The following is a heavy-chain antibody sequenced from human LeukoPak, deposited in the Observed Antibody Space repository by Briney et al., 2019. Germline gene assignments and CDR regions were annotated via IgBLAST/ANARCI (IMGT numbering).Heavy chain of an antibody. CDR3: AREESIGRYQFLHEY. CDR2: FDPEDGET. V-gene: IGHV1-24*01. D-gene: IGHD1-26*01. CDR1: GYTLTELS. Sequence: GASVKVSCKVSGYTLTELSMHWVRQAPGKGLEWMGGFDPEDGETIYAQKFQGRVTMTEDTSTDTAYMELSSLRSDDTAVYYCAREESIGRYQFLHEYWGQGTLVTVSS. J-gene: IGHJ4*02.